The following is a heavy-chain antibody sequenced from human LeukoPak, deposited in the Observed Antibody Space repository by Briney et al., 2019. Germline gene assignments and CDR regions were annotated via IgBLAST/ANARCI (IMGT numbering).Heavy chain of an antibody. Sequence: GSLRLSCAASGFTVSSNYMSWVRQAPGKGLEWVSVIYSGGSTYYADSVKGRFTISRDNSKNTLYLQTNSLRAEDTAVYYCARVGTTIFGVVTHFDYWGQGTLVTVSS. CDR3: ARVGTTIFGVVTHFDY. D-gene: IGHD3-3*01. J-gene: IGHJ4*02. V-gene: IGHV3-53*01. CDR1: GFTVSSNY. CDR2: IYSGGST.